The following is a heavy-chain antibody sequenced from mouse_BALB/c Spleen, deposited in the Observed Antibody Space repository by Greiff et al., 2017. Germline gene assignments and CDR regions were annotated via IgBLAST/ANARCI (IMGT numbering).Heavy chain of an antibody. D-gene: IGHD2-2*01. CDR2: ISSGGSYT. CDR3: ARVNLYDGYDVGYYAMDY. V-gene: IGHV5-9-4*01. Sequence: EVQGVESGGGLVKPGGSLKLSCAASGFTFSSYAMSWVRQSPEKRLEWVAEISSGGSYTYYPDTVTGRFTISRDNAKNTLYLEMSSLRSEDTAMYYCARVNLYDGYDVGYYAMDYWGQGTSVTVSS. CDR1: GFTFSSYA. J-gene: IGHJ4*01.